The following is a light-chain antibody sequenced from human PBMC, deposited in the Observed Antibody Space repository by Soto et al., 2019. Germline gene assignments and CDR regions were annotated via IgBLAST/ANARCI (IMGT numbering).Light chain of an antibody. CDR1: QSINNY. CDR3: QQSLSMPIT. J-gene: IGKJ5*01. CDR2: SAS. Sequence: SQMTQSPASLSASVGDRVTITCRASQSINNYLSWYQQKPGQAPKLLIRSASTLERGVPSRFSGRGSRTEFTLTIASLQPDDFASYYCQQSLSMPITFGHGTRLEIK. V-gene: IGKV1-39*01.